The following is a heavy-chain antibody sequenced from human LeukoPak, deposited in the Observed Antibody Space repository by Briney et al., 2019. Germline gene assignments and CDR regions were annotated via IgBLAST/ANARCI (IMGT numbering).Heavy chain of an antibody. CDR2: IYSGGST. CDR1: GFTFVNAW. D-gene: IGHD3-10*01. J-gene: IGHJ4*02. V-gene: IGHV3-66*01. Sequence: GGSLRLSCAASGFTFVNAWMSWVRQAPGKGLEWVSVIYSGGSTYYADSVKGRFTISRDNSKNTLYLQMNSLRAEDTAVYYCARDFGGYWGQGTLVTVSS. CDR3: ARDFGGY.